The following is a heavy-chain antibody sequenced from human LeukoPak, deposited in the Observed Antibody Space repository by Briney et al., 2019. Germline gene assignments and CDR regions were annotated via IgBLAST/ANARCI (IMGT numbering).Heavy chain of an antibody. J-gene: IGHJ4*02. Sequence: GGSLRLSCAASGFTFSSYGMHWVRQAPGKGLEWVAVIWYDGSNKYYADSVKGRFTISRDNSKNTLYLQMNSLRAEDTAVYYCARAPLVATNYFDYWGQGTLVTVSS. CDR2: IWYDGSNK. D-gene: IGHD5-12*01. V-gene: IGHV3-33*01. CDR3: ARAPLVATNYFDY. CDR1: GFTFSSYG.